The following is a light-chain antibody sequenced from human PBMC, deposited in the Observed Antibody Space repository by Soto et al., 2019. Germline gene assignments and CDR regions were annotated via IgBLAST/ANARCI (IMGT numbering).Light chain of an antibody. V-gene: IGKV3-20*01. CDR1: QSVSSY. CDR2: GAS. J-gene: IGKJ2*01. Sequence: EIVLTQSPATLSLSPGERATLSCRASQSVSSYLAWYQQKPGQAPRLLIYGASSRATGIPDRFSGSGSGTDFTLTISRLEPEDFAVYYCQQYGSSTGYTFGQGTKLEIK. CDR3: QQYGSSTGYT.